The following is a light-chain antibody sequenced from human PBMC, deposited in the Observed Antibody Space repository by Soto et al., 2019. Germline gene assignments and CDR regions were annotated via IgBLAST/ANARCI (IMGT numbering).Light chain of an antibody. J-gene: IGLJ1*01. CDR1: SSDLGSRNL. CDR2: EGS. CDR3: CSYADGSSYV. Sequence: QSVLTQPASVSGSPGQSITISCTGTSSDLGSRNLVSWYQQHPGKAPKLIIYEGSKRPSGVSNRFSGTKSGNMASLTISGLQAEDEADYYCCSYADGSSYVFATGTKVTVL. V-gene: IGLV2-23*01.